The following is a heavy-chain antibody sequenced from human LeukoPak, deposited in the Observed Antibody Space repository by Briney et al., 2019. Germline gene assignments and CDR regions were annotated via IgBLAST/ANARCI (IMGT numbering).Heavy chain of an antibody. CDR2: IIPIFGTA. D-gene: IGHD5-18*01. Sequence: GAPVKVSCKASGGTFSSYAISWVRQAPGQGLEWMGGIIPIFGTANYAQKFQGRVTITTDESTSTAYMELSSLRSEDTAVYYCARDGGGYSYGGAFDYWGQGTLVTVSS. CDR3: ARDGGGYSYGGAFDY. J-gene: IGHJ4*02. CDR1: GGTFSSYA. V-gene: IGHV1-69*05.